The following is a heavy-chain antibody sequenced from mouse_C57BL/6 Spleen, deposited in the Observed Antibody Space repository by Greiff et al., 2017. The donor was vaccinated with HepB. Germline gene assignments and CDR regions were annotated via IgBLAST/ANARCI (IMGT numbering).Heavy chain of an antibody. Sequence: QVQLKQPGAELVKPGASVKLSCKASGYTFTSYWMQWVKQRPGQGLEWIGEIDPSDSYTNYNQKFKGKATLTVDTSSSTAYMQLSSLTSEDSAVYYCARSEQGENAMGYWGQGTSATVSS. V-gene: IGHV1-50*01. J-gene: IGHJ4*01. CDR2: IDPSDSYT. CDR3: ARSEQGENAMGY. CDR1: GYTFTSYW.